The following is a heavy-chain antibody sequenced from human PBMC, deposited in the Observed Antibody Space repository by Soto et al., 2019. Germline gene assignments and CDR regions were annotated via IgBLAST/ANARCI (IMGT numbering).Heavy chain of an antibody. CDR2: ISSSSGYI. V-gene: IGHV3-21*01. CDR3: ARGQYCRGGSCYKLSYYGMDV. Sequence: GGSLRLSCAASGFTFTSYSMNWVRQAPGKGLEWVSSISSSSGYIYYVESVKGRFTISRDNAQNSLDLQMNSLRAEDTAVYYCARGQYCRGGSCYKLSYYGMDVWGQGTTVTVSS. J-gene: IGHJ6*02. CDR1: GFTFTSYS. D-gene: IGHD2-15*01.